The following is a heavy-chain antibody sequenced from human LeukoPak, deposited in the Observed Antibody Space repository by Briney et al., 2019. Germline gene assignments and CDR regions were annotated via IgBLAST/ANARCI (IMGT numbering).Heavy chain of an antibody. CDR1: GFTFSSYD. V-gene: IGHV3-13*04. CDR3: TRAPPGTGWLIDY. CDR2: INTAGDT. Sequence: GGSLRLSCAAAGFTFSSYDMIWVRQATGEGLEWVSAINTAGDTYYPGSVQGRFTVSRENDKSSFYLQMNSLRAGDTAVYFCTRAPPGTGWLIDYWGQGTLVTVSS. J-gene: IGHJ4*02. D-gene: IGHD6-19*01.